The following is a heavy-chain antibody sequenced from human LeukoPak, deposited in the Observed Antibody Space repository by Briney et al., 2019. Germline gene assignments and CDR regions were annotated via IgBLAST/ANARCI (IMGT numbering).Heavy chain of an antibody. CDR3: WRQQRDGRFDY. V-gene: IGHV3-7*01. D-gene: IGHD6-13*01. CDR1: GLTFRSYL. CDR2: IKYDESEQ. J-gene: IGHJ4*02. Sequence: GGSLRLLCAGSGLTFRSYLMPWVRHTPGKAREWGANIKYDESEQHYVDSVKGRFTISRDNAKISVFLQRASRRAEDTAVYSCWRQQRDGRFDYWGQGTLVTVSS.